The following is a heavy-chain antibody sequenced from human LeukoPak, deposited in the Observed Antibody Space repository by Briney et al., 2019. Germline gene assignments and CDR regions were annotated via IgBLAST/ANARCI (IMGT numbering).Heavy chain of an antibody. CDR3: ARDLSERYSTDY. Sequence: PGGSLRLSCAVSGFTFKKYAIHWVRQAPGKGPEWVAFISWDGNTKYYADSVKGRFTISRDNSQNTLDLQMNSLRAEDTAVYYCARDLSERYSTDYWGQGTLVTVSS. J-gene: IGHJ4*02. D-gene: IGHD1-26*01. CDR2: ISWDGNTK. V-gene: IGHV3-30-3*01. CDR1: GFTFKKYA.